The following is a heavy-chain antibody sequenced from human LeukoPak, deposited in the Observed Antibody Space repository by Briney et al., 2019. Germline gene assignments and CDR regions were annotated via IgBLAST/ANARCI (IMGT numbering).Heavy chain of an antibody. V-gene: IGHV3-33*01. CDR2: IWYDGSNK. J-gene: IGHJ4*02. CDR1: GFTFSSYG. CDR3: AREVVTLGKALDY. Sequence: GGSLRLSCAASGFTFSSYGMHWVRQAPGKGLEWVAVIWYDGSNKYYADSVKGRFTISRDNSKNTLYLQMSSLRAEDTAVYYCAREVVTLGKALDYWGQGTLVTVSS. D-gene: IGHD4-23*01.